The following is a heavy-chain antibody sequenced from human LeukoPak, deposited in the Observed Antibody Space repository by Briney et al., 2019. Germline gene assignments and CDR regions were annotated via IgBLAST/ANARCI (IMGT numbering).Heavy chain of an antibody. CDR2: IYTSGST. J-gene: IGHJ3*02. D-gene: IGHD2-2*01. CDR3: AREEPTMPDTFDI. V-gene: IGHV4-4*07. Sequence: PSETLSLTCTVSGGSISSYYWSWTRQPAGKGLEWIGRIYTSGSTSYNPSLKSRVTMSVDTSKNQFSLKLSSVTAADTAVYYCAREEPTMPDTFDIWGQGTMVTVSS. CDR1: GGSISSYY.